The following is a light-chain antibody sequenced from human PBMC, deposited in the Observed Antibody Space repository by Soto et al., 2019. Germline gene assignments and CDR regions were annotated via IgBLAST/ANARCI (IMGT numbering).Light chain of an antibody. J-gene: IGLJ2*01. Sequence: NFMLTQPHSVSESPGKTVTISCTRSSGSIASNYVQWYQQRPGSAPTTVIYEDNQRPPGVPDRFSGSIDSSSNSASLTISGLKTEDEADYCCQSYDSSNVVFGGGTKLTVL. CDR3: QSYDSSNVV. CDR1: SGSIASNY. V-gene: IGLV6-57*04. CDR2: EDN.